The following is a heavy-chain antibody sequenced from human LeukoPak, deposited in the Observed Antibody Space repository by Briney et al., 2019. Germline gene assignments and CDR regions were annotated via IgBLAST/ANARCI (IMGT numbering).Heavy chain of an antibody. Sequence: GGSLRLSCAASGFTFSDYYMSWIRQAPGKGLEWVSYISSSGSTIYYADSVKGRFTISRDNAKNSLYLQMNSLRAEDTAVYYCARVRSSWYFHSGYYYMDVWGKGTTVTISS. J-gene: IGHJ6*03. CDR2: ISSSGSTI. V-gene: IGHV3-11*04. CDR1: GFTFSDYY. CDR3: ARVRSSWYFHSGYYYMDV. D-gene: IGHD6-13*01.